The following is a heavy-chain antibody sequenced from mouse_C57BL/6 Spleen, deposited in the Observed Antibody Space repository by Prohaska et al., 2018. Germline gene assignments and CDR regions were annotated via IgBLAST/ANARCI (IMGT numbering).Heavy chain of an antibody. D-gene: IGHD1-1*01. Sequence: QVQLQQPGAELVKPGASVKLSCKASGYTFTSYWMQWVKQRPGQGLEWIGEIDPSDSYTNYNQKFKGKATLTVDTSSSTAYMQLSSLTSEDSAVYYCARRDYYGSLDYWGQGTTLTVSS. J-gene: IGHJ2*01. CDR2: IDPSDSYT. CDR1: GYTFTSYW. CDR3: ARRDYYGSLDY. V-gene: IGHV1-50*01.